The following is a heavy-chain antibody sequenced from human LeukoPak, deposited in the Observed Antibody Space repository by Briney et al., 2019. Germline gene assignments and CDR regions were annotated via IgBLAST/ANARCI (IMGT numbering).Heavy chain of an antibody. CDR2: ISSSSSYI. J-gene: IGHJ4*02. Sequence: GGSLRLSCQASGFTFSSYSMNWVRQAPGKGLEWASSISSSSSYIYYADSVQGRFTISRDNTKNSLYLQMNSLRAEDTAVYYCASPFGDVEDYWGQGTLVTVSS. V-gene: IGHV3-21*01. D-gene: IGHD3-3*01. CDR1: GFTFSSYS. CDR3: ASPFGDVEDY.